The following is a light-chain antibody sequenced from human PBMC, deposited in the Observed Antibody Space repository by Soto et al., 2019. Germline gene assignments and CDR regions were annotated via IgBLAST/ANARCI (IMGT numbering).Light chain of an antibody. V-gene: IGLV2-14*01. CDR3: NSYTSSSTHV. CDR1: SSDVGGHNH. Sequence: QSALTQPAAVSGSPGQSITISCTGSSSDVGGHNHVSWYQQHPAKAPKLISYEVGNRPSGGSNRFSGSKSGNTASLTISGFQAEDEADYYCNSYTSSSTHVFGTGTKVTVL. CDR2: EVG. J-gene: IGLJ1*01.